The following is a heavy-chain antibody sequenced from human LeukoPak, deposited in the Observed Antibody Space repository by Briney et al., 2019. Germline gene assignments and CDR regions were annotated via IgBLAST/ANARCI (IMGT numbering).Heavy chain of an antibody. Sequence: SETLSLTCTVSGYSISSGYYWGWIRQPPGKGLEWIGSIYHSGSTYYNPSLKSRVTISVDTSKNQFSLKLSSVTAADTAVYYCARLHTMVRGVIGLDSWGQGTLVTVSS. D-gene: IGHD3-10*01. CDR2: IYHSGST. CDR3: ARLHTMVRGVIGLDS. V-gene: IGHV4-38-2*02. CDR1: GYSISSGYY. J-gene: IGHJ5*01.